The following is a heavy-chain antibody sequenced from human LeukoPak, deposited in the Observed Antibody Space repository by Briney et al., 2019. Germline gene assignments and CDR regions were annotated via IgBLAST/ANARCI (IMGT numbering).Heavy chain of an antibody. V-gene: IGHV3-7*04. CDR2: IKQDGSDE. CDR1: GFTFSSYW. Sequence: GGSLRLSCAASGFTFSSYWMSWVRQAPGKGLEWVAVIKQDGSDEYYVDSVKGRFTISRDNAKNSLYLQMNSLRAEDTAVYYCARHSAMLYFDYWGQGTLVTVSS. CDR3: ARHSAMLYFDY. D-gene: IGHD5-18*01. J-gene: IGHJ4*02.